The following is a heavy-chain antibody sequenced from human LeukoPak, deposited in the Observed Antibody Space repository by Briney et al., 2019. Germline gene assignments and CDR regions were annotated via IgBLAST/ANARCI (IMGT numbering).Heavy chain of an antibody. Sequence: GGSLRLSCVVSGFSFNRCWMKWVRQAPGEGLEWVAHINPDGRDTYYVDSVKGRFTISRDNAQNSMYLQMNSLRVEDTAVYYCTSWGDTTAEYFQRWGQGTLVTVSS. CDR1: GFSFNRCW. J-gene: IGHJ1*01. V-gene: IGHV3-7*01. CDR2: INPDGRDT. D-gene: IGHD2-21*02. CDR3: TSWGDTTAEYFQR.